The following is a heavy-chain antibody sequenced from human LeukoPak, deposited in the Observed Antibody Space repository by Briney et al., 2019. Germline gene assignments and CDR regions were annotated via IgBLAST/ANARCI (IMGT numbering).Heavy chain of an antibody. J-gene: IGHJ4*02. CDR3: AKGYYGSGHDY. CDR1: GGSISTYY. CDR2: MYTSGST. V-gene: IGHV4-4*07. Sequence: SETLSLTCTVSGGSISTYYWSWLRQPAGKGLEWIGHMYTSGSTNYNPSLKSRITISIDTSKNQFSLKLSSVTAADTAVYYCAKGYYGSGHDYWGQGTLVTVSS. D-gene: IGHD3-10*01.